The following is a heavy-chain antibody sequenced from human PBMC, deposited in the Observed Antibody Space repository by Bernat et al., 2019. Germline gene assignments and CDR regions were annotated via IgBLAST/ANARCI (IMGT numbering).Heavy chain of an antibody. CDR2: VSSSSSYI. J-gene: IGHJ6*02. CDR1: GFTFSSYS. Sequence: EVQLLESGGGLVQPGGSLRLSCAASGFTFSSYSMNWVRQAPGKGLEWVSSVSSSSSYIYYADSVKGRFTISRDNAKSSLYLQMNSLRAEDTAVYYCARDRGSSWLDYYYYFGMDVWGQGTAVTVSS. D-gene: IGHD3-16*01. CDR3: ARDRGSSWLDYYYYFGMDV. V-gene: IGHV3-21*01.